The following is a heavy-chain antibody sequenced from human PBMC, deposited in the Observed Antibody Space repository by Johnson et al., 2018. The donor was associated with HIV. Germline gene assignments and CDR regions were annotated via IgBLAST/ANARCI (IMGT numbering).Heavy chain of an antibody. V-gene: IGHV3-11*04. J-gene: IGHJ3*02. CDR2: ISSSCSTI. D-gene: IGHD1-7*01. CDR3: ASWNYFDAFDI. Sequence: VESGGGLVKPGGSLRLSCAASGFTFSDYYMSWIRQAPGTGLAWVSYISSSCSTIYYADSVKGRFTISRDNAKNSLYLQMNSLRAEDTAVYYCASWNYFDAFDIWGQGTMVTVSS. CDR1: GFTFSDYY.